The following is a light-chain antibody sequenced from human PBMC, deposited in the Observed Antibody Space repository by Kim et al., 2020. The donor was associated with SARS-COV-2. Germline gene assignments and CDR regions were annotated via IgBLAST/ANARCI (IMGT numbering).Light chain of an antibody. CDR1: SSDVGGYNF. CDR3: TSYRRDGAWV. J-gene: IGLJ3*02. Sequence: LTQPASVSGSPGQSITISCTGTSSDVGGYNFVSWYQQHPGKAPKLIIFDVNKRPSGVSNRFSGSKSGDTASLTISGLQAEDEADYHCTSYRRDGAWV. V-gene: IGLV2-14*03. CDR2: DVN.